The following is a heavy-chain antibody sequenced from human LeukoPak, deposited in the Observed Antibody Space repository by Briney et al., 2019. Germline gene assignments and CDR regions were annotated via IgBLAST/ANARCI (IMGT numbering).Heavy chain of an antibody. CDR2: SYYSGST. CDR1: GVSITSDY. J-gene: IGHJ4*02. CDR3: ARVELGIVDY. V-gene: IGHV4-59*01. D-gene: IGHD7-27*01. Sequence: PSETLSLTCSVSGVSITSDYWSWIRQPPGKGLEWIGYSYYSGSTNYNPSLKSRVTISVDTSKNQFSLKLSSVTAADTAVYYCARVELGIVDYWGQGTLVTVSS.